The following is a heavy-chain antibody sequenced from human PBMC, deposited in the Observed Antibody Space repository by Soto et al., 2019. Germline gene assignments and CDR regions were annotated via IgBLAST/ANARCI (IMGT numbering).Heavy chain of an antibody. CDR1: GFTFSSYA. J-gene: IGHJ6*02. D-gene: IGHD6-19*01. CDR3: ARSAGYYYYGMDV. V-gene: IGHV3-23*01. CDR2: ISGSGGST. Sequence: PGGSLRLSCAASGFTFSSYAMSWVRQAPGKGLEWVSAISGSGGSTYYADSVKGRSTISRDNAKNSLYLQMNSLRAEDTAVYYCARSAGYYYYGMDVWGQGTTVTVSS.